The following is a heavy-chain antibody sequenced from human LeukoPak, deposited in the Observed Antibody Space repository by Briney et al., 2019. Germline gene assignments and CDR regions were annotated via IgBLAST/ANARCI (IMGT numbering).Heavy chain of an antibody. V-gene: IGHV3-23*01. CDR2: ISGSGGST. Sequence: HPGGSLRLSCAASGFTLSSYGMSWVRQAPGKGLEWVSAISGSGGSTYYADSVKGRFTISRDNSKNTLYLQMNSLRAEDTAVYYCAKDGTETVGDYWGQGTLVTVSS. D-gene: IGHD4-23*01. CDR3: AKDGTETVGDY. J-gene: IGHJ4*02. CDR1: GFTLSSYG.